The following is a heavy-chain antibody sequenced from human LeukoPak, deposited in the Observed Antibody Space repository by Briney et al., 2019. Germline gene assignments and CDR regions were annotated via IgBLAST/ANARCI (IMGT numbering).Heavy chain of an antibody. CDR2: ISSSGSTI. CDR3: ARGRGSAAYNWFDP. Sequence: GGSLRLSCVASGFTFSDYCMSWIRQAPGKGLEWVSYISSSGSTIYYADSVKGRFTISRDNAKNSLYLQMNSLRAEDTAVYYCARGRGSAAYNWFDPWGQGTLVTVSS. J-gene: IGHJ5*02. D-gene: IGHD2-2*01. CDR1: GFTFSDYC. V-gene: IGHV3-11*01.